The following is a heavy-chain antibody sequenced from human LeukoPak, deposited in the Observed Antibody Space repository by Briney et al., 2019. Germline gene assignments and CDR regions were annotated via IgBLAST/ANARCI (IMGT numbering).Heavy chain of an antibody. CDR1: GGSISSGSYY. J-gene: IGHJ4*02. D-gene: IGHD3-10*01. Sequence: SETLSLTCTVSGGSISSGSYYWSWIRQPAGKGLEWIGRIYTSGSTNYNPSLKSRVTISVDKSKNQFSLKLSSVTAADTAVYYCARGGYGSGSYIYWGQGTLVSVSS. CDR3: ARGGYGSGSYIY. V-gene: IGHV4-61*02. CDR2: IYTSGST.